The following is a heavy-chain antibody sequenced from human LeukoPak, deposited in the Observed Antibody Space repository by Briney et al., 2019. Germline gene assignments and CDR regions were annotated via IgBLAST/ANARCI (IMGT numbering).Heavy chain of an antibody. CDR1: GGSLSGYY. J-gene: IGHJ4*02. Sequence: SETLSLTCAVYGGSLSGYYWSWIRQPPGKGLEWIGEINHSGSTNYNPSLKGRVTISVDTSKNQFSLKLSSVTAADTAVYYCARGGYNRLLDYWGQGTLVAVSS. V-gene: IGHV4-34*01. CDR2: INHSGST. D-gene: IGHD1-1*01. CDR3: ARGGYNRLLDY.